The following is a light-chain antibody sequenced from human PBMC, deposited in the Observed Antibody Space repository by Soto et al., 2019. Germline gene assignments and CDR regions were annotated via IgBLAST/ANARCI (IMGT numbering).Light chain of an antibody. CDR3: QQYHNWTPYT. CDR2: GAS. Sequence: EIVMTQSPATLSVSPGERATLSCRASQSVSTNLAWYQQKPGQAPRLLMYGASTRATGIPARFSGSGSGTEFTLTISSLQSEDFAVYYCQQYHNWTPYTFGQGTKLEIK. CDR1: QSVSTN. V-gene: IGKV3-15*01. J-gene: IGKJ2*01.